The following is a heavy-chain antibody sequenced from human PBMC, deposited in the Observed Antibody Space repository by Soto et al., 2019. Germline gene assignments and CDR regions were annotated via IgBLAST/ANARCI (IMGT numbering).Heavy chain of an antibody. CDR3: VRDYLLTGFDP. D-gene: IGHD3-9*01. V-gene: IGHV4-59*01. CDR2: VYYSGGT. J-gene: IGHJ5*02. CDR1: GGSISNYY. Sequence: LSLTCTVSGGSISNYYWTWVRQPPGKGLEWIGYVYYSGGTNYNPSLESRVTISIDASKNQFSLKMKSVTAADTAVYYCVRDYLLTGFDPWGQGALVTVS.